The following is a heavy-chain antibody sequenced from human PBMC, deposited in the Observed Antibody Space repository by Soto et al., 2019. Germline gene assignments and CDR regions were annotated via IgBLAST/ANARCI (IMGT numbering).Heavy chain of an antibody. V-gene: IGHV1-69*13. D-gene: IGHD6-19*01. J-gene: IGHJ5*02. CDR1: GGTFTNYT. Sequence: SVKVSCKASGGTFTNYTLNWVRQAPGQGLEWLGGIVPLFGTTNYAPKFRGRVTITADESTNTAYMDLSSLRSEDTAFYYCARSQEYSSGWYHSFDPWGQGTLVTVSS. CDR3: ARSQEYSSGWYHSFDP. CDR2: IVPLFGTT.